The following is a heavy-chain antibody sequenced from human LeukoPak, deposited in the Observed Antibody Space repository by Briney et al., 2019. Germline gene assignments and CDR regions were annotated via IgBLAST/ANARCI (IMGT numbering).Heavy chain of an antibody. Sequence: SETLSLTCTVSGSSISNYYWSWIRQPPGKGLEWIAYIFDSGDTRYNPSLKSRVTISVDTSKNQFSLKLNSVTAADTAVYYCARHPLRGGFDYWGQGTLVTVSS. CDR2: IFDSGDT. J-gene: IGHJ4*02. CDR1: GSSISNYY. V-gene: IGHV4-59*08. CDR3: ARHPLRGGFDY.